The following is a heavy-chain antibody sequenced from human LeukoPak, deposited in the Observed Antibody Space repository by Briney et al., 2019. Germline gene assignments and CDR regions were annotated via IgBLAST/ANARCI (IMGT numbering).Heavy chain of an antibody. J-gene: IGHJ5*02. CDR2: ISSSSSYI. CDR1: GFTFSSYS. D-gene: IGHD2-2*01. CDR3: ARDDIVVVPGNWFDP. Sequence: GGSLRLSCAASGFTFSSYSMNWVRQAPGKGLEGVSSISSSSSYIDYADSVKGRFTISRDNAKNSLYLQMNSLRAEDTAVYYCARDDIVVVPGNWFDPWGQGTLVTVSS. V-gene: IGHV3-21*01.